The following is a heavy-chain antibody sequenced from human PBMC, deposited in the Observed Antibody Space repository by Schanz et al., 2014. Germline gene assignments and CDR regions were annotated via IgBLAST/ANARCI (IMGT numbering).Heavy chain of an antibody. CDR2: ISDDGSRR. CDR1: GFIFSYYT. D-gene: IGHD2-15*01. CDR3: ARDLAGGGNDV. V-gene: IGHV3-30*04. J-gene: IGHJ4*02. Sequence: QVELVESGGGVVQPGRSLRLSCAASGFIFSYYTIHWVRQAPGKGLEWVAVISDDGSRRHYADFVTGRFTISRDNSKDTVSLQTNSLRDKDTVVYYCARDLAGGGNDVWGQGTLVTVSS.